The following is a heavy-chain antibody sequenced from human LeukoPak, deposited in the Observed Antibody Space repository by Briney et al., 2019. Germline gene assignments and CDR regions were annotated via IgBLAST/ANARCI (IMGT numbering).Heavy chain of an antibody. CDR2: ISWNSGSM. CDR1: GFIFDDYA. CDR3: AKDSFYDQGDYVSDF. D-gene: IGHD4-17*01. J-gene: IGHJ4*02. Sequence: GTSLRLSCAASGFIFDDYAVHWVRQAPGKGLEWVSGISWNSGSMEYADSVQGRFTISRDNSKNTLYLQMNSLKVEDTAVYYCAKDSFYDQGDYVSDFWGQGTLVTVSS. V-gene: IGHV3-9*01.